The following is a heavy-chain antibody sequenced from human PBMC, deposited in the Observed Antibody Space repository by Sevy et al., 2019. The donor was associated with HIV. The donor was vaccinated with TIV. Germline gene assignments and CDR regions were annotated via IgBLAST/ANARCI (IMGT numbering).Heavy chain of an antibody. Sequence: ASVKVSCKASGYTFTSYAMHWVRQAPGQRLEWMGWINAGNGNTKYSQKFQGRVTITRDTSAGTAYMELGSLRSEDTAVYYCAREPNYYDSSGYYPILGYFDYWGQGTLVTVSS. D-gene: IGHD3-22*01. CDR1: GYTFTSYA. CDR2: INAGNGNT. V-gene: IGHV1-3*01. CDR3: AREPNYYDSSGYYPILGYFDY. J-gene: IGHJ4*02.